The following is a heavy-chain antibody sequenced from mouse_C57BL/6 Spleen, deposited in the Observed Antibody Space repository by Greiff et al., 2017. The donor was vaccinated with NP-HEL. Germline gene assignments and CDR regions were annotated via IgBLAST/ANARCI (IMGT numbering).Heavy chain of an antibody. D-gene: IGHD1-1*01. J-gene: IGHJ2*01. V-gene: IGHV1-64*01. CDR1: GYTFTSYW. CDR3: ARESTTVVADFDY. Sequence: QVQLQQPGAELVKPGASVKLSCKASGYTFTSYWMHWVKQRPGQGLEWIGMIHPNSGSTNYNEKFKSKATLTVDKSSSTAYMQLSSLTSEDSAVYYCARESTTVVADFDYWGQGTTLTVSS. CDR2: IHPNSGST.